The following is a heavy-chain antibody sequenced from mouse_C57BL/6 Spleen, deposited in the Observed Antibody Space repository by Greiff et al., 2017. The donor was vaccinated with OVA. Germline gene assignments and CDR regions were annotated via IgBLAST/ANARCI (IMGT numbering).Heavy chain of an antibody. CDR2: IWTGGGT. Sequence: VKLVESGPGLVAPSQSLSITCTVSGFSLTSYAISWVRQPPGKGLEWLGVIWTGGGTNYNSALKSRLSISKDNSKSQVFLKMNSLQTDDTARYYCARSDGYYHYYAMDYWGQGTSVTVSS. CDR3: ARSDGYYHYYAMDY. CDR1: GFSLTSYA. V-gene: IGHV2-9-1*01. D-gene: IGHD2-3*01. J-gene: IGHJ4*01.